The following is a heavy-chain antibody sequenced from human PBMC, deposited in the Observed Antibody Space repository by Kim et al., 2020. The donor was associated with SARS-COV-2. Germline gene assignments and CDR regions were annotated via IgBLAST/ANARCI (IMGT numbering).Heavy chain of an antibody. CDR1: GGTFSSYA. J-gene: IGHJ5*02. CDR2: IIPIFGTA. CDR3: ARGGYYDSSGYWGFDP. D-gene: IGHD3-22*01. V-gene: IGHV1-69*13. Sequence: SVKVSCKASGGTFSSYAISWVRQAPGQGLEWMGGIIPIFGTANYAQKFQGRVTITADESTSTAYMELSSLRSEDTAVYYCARGGYYDSSGYWGFDPWGQGTLVTVSS.